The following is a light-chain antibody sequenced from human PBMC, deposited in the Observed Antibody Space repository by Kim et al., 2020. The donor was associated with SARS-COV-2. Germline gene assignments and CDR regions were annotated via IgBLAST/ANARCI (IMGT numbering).Light chain of an antibody. V-gene: IGLV1-44*01. CDR2: TNN. Sequence: GQRVSISCSGSFSNIGGKNVNWYQHIPGRAPRLLIHTNNQRPSGVPDRFAGSKSDTSASLAISGLQSDDEADYYCAAWDGRLNAYVFGTGTKVTVL. CDR1: FSNIGGKN. J-gene: IGLJ1*01. CDR3: AAWDGRLNAYV.